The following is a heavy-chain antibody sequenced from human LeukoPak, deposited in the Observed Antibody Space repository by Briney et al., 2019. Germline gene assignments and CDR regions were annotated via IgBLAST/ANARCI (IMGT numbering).Heavy chain of an antibody. J-gene: IGHJ4*02. CDR1: GFTFSPYS. V-gene: IGHV3-21*01. CDR3: ARGGGYCGGDCYGIDC. CDR2: VSSRSSYI. Sequence: GGSLRLSCAASGFTFSPYSMNWVRQAPGKGLEWVSSVSSRSSYINYADSVKGRFTISRDEAKNSLYLQMNSLRAEDTAVYYCARGGGYCGGDCYGIDCWGQGTLVTVSS. D-gene: IGHD2-21*01.